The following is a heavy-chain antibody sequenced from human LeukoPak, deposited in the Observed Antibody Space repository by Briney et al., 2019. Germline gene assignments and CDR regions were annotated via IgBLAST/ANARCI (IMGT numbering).Heavy chain of an antibody. CDR2: ISYDGSNK. CDR1: GFTFSSYA. D-gene: IGHD3-22*01. V-gene: IGHV3-30-3*01. CDR3: ARDVESHYYDSSGYPDY. Sequence: GRSLRLSCAASGFTFSSYAMHWVRQAPGMGLEWVAVISYDGSNKYYADSVKGRFTISRDNSKNTLYLQMNSLRAEDTAVYYCARDVESHYYDSSGYPDYWGRGTLVTVSS. J-gene: IGHJ4*02.